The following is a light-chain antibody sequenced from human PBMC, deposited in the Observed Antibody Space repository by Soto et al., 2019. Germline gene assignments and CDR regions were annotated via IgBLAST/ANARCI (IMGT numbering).Light chain of an antibody. CDR3: CSYAGNYIWV. CDR1: SSDVGGYNH. J-gene: IGLJ3*02. CDR2: DVS. Sequence: QSVLTQPRSVSGSPGQSVTISCTGTSSDVGGYNHVSWYQQHPGKAPKVMIYDVSKWPSGVPDRFSGSKSGNTASLTISGLQAEDEADYYCCSYAGNYIWVFGGGTKLTVL. V-gene: IGLV2-11*01.